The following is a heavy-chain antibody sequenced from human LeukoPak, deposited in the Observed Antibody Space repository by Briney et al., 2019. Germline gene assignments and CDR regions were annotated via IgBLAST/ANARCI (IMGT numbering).Heavy chain of an antibody. J-gene: IGHJ4*02. CDR2: IYYSGST. CDR1: GGSINSYY. D-gene: IGHD3-10*01. V-gene: IGHV4-59*08. CDR3: ARHADSGFGQLAFDY. Sequence: SETLSLTCTVSGGSINSYYWSRIRQPPGKGLEWIGYIYYSGSTYYNPSLKSRVTISVDTSKNQFSLKLSSVTAADTAVYYCARHADSGFGQLAFDYWGQGTLVTVSS.